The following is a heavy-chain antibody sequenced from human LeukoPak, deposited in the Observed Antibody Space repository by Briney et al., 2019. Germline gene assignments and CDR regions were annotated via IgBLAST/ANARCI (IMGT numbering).Heavy chain of an antibody. J-gene: IGHJ3*02. D-gene: IGHD3-22*01. CDR3: AREGEDMIVVVDDAFDI. CDR1: GFTFSSYS. Sequence: GGSLTLSCAASGFTFSSYSMNWVRQAPGKGLEWVSYISSSSSTIYYADSVKGRFTISRDNAKNSLYLQMNSLRAEDTAVYYCAREGEDMIVVVDDAFDIWGQGTMVTVSS. V-gene: IGHV3-48*04. CDR2: ISSSSSTI.